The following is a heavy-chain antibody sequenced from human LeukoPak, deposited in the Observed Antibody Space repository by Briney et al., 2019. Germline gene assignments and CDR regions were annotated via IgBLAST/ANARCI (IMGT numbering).Heavy chain of an antibody. Sequence: EESLKIFCRGSGYSFTSYWIAWVRQLPGKGLEWKGIIYPRDSDTRYSPSFQGQVTISADKSISAAYLQWSSLKASDTAIYYCARSGGSSYGYTFIDYWGQGTLVTVSS. CDR2: IYPRDSDT. V-gene: IGHV5-51*01. J-gene: IGHJ4*02. D-gene: IGHD5-18*01. CDR3: ARSGGSSYGYTFIDY. CDR1: GYSFTSYW.